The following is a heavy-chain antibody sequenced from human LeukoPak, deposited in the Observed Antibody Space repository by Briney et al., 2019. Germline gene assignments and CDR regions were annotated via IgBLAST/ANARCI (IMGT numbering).Heavy chain of an antibody. CDR3: ARRGPTNYFDY. V-gene: IGHV3-64*01. D-gene: IGHD1-26*01. Sequence: GGSLRLSCAASGFTFSSYALYWVRQAPGKGLEYVSAINSNGGSTYYANSVKGRFTISRDNSKNTLYLQMGSLRPEDMAVYYCARRGPTNYFDYWGQGTLVTVSS. CDR2: INSNGGST. CDR1: GFTFSSYA. J-gene: IGHJ4*02.